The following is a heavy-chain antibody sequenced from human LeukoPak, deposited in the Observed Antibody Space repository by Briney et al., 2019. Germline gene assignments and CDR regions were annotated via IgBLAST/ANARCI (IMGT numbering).Heavy chain of an antibody. Sequence: GGSLRLSCAASGFTFNRRGMHWVRQALGKGLEWVSDISGSGTRTYYADSVKGRFTISRDNSKNTLYLQMNSLRAEDTAVYFCVRKALGYRLGYGDYWGQGTRVTASS. CDR3: VRKALGYRLGYGDY. V-gene: IGHV3-23*01. CDR1: GFTFNRRG. J-gene: IGHJ4*02. D-gene: IGHD5-12*01. CDR2: ISGSGTRT.